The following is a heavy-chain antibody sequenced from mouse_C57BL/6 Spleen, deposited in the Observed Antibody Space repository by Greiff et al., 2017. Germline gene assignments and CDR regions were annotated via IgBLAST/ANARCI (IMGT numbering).Heavy chain of an antibody. CDR3: AKAYYYGSSHYAMDD. V-gene: IGHV1-85*01. Sequence: QVQLQQSGPELVKPGASVKLSCKASGYTFTSYDINWVKQRPGQGLEWIGWIYPRDGSTKYNEKFKGKATLTVDTSSSTAYMELHSLTSEDSAVYFCAKAYYYGSSHYAMDDWGQGTSVTVSS. D-gene: IGHD1-1*01. J-gene: IGHJ4*01. CDR1: GYTFTSYD. CDR2: IYPRDGST.